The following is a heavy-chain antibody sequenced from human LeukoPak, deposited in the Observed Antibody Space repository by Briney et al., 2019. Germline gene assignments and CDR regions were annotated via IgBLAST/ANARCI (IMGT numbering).Heavy chain of an antibody. V-gene: IGHV4-38-2*02. D-gene: IGHD2-2*01. CDR2: IHYSGTT. Sequence: SETLSLTCTVSGSSMSSDYYWGWIRQPPGKGLDWIASIHYSGTTYYNPSLKSRVTISVDTSKNHFSLKLSSVTAADTAVYYCARGPTYQPIDYWGQGTLVTVSS. CDR3: ARGPTYQPIDY. CDR1: GSSMSSDYY. J-gene: IGHJ4*02.